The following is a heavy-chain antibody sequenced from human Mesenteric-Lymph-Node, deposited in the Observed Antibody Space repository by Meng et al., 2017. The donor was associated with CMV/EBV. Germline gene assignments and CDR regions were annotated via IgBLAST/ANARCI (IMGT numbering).Heavy chain of an antibody. V-gene: IGHV4-39*02. CDR3: ARDTLTYSYGPGWIDP. CDR1: GGSISSSWHY. J-gene: IGHJ5*02. CDR2: IFYSGSA. D-gene: IGHD3-10*01. Sequence: PRPQGGGPRRAKPWATLSFKCTGSGGSISSSWHYWGWIRQPPGKGLEWIGSIFYSGSAHYNPALESRVTISIDKSKNEFFLNLGSVTAADTAMYFCARDTLTYSYGPGWIDPWGQGTLVTVSS.